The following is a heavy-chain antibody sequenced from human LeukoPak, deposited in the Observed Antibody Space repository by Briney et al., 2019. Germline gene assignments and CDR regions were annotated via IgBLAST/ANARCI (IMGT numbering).Heavy chain of an antibody. CDR2: IYYSGST. CDR1: GFTFSSYA. V-gene: IGHV4-31*02. Sequence: LRLSCAASGFTFSSYAMSWVRQHPGKGLEWIGYIYYSGSTYYNPSLKSRVTISVDTSKNQFSLKLSSVTAADTAVYYCARGRYYSSWWFDPWGQGTLVTVSS. CDR3: ARGRYYSSWWFDP. D-gene: IGHD2/OR15-2a*01. J-gene: IGHJ5*02.